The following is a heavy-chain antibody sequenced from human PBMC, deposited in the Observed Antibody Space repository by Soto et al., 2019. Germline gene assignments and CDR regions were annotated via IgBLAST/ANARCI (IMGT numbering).Heavy chain of an antibody. CDR2: IYYSGST. V-gene: IGHV4-61*01. D-gene: IGHD6-19*01. Sequence: ETLSLTCTVSGGSVSSGSYSWSWNRQPPGKGLEWIGYIYYSGSTNYNPSLKSRVTISVDTSKNQFSLKLSSVAAADTAVYYCARAPTGIAVAGDNWFDPWRQGTLVTVSS. CDR3: ARAPTGIAVAGDNWFDP. J-gene: IGHJ5*02. CDR1: GGSVSSGSYS.